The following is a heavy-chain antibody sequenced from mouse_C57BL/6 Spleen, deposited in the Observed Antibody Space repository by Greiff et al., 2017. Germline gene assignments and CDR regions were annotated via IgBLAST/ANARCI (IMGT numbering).Heavy chain of an antibody. Sequence: QVQLKQSGAELVKPGASVKISCKASGYAFSSYWMNWVKQRPGKGLEWIGQIYPGDGDTNYNGKFKGKATLTADKSSSTAYMQLSSLTSEDSAVYFCARGPYYYAMDYWGQGTSVTVSS. CDR1: GYAFSSYW. D-gene: IGHD3-3*01. CDR2: IYPGDGDT. J-gene: IGHJ4*01. CDR3: ARGPYYYAMDY. V-gene: IGHV1-80*01.